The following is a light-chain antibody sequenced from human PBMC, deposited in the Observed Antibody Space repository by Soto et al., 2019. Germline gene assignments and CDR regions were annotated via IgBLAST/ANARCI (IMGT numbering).Light chain of an antibody. CDR1: SSDVGGYNY. CDR2: EVS. CDR3: SSYTSSSILVV. V-gene: IGLV2-14*01. Sequence: QSALTQPASVSGSPGQSITISCTGTSSDVGGYNYVSWYQQHPGKAPKLMIYEVSNRPSGVSNRFSGSKSGNTASLTISGLQAEDEADYYCSSYTSSSILVVFGGGTKVTVL. J-gene: IGLJ2*01.